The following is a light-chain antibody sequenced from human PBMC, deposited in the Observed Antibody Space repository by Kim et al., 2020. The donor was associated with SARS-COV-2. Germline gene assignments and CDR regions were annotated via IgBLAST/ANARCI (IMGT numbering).Light chain of an antibody. J-gene: IGLJ7*01. CDR3: AAWGDSLNAPV. Sequence: ELTQPPSASGTPGQRVTISCSGSSSNIGSNYVHWYQQVPGAAPKLLISWNNQRPSEVPDRFSGSRSGTSASLAISGVRSEDEADYYCAAWGDSLNAPVFGGGTPLTVL. CDR1: SSNIGSNY. V-gene: IGLV1-47*01. CDR2: WNN.